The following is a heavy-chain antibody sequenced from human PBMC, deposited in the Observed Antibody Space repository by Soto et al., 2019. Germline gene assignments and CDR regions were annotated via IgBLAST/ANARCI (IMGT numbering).Heavy chain of an antibody. V-gene: IGHV4-61*01. Sequence: QVQLQESGPGLVKPSETLSLTCTVSGGSVSSGSYYWSWIRQPPGKGLEWIGYIYYSGSTNYNPSLKSRVTISVDTSKNQFSLKLSSVSAADTAVYYCARGIEGCYHGRYYYVMDVWGQGTTVTVSS. CDR2: IYYSGST. J-gene: IGHJ6*02. CDR3: ARGIEGCYHGRYYYVMDV. CDR1: GGSVSSGSYY. D-gene: IGHD6-19*01.